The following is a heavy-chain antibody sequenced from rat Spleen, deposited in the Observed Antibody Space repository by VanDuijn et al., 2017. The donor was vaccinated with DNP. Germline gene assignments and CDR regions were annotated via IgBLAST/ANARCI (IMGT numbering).Heavy chain of an antibody. V-gene: IGHV2-30*01. Sequence: QVQLKESGPGLVQPSQTLSLACTVSGFSLTSHHVHWVRQPSGKGLEWMGIIGTGGTTEYNSALKSRLSISRDTSKSQVLLKMNSLQTEDTAMYFCARFPGYNYFDYWGQGVMVTVSS. D-gene: IGHD1-4*01. CDR3: ARFPGYNYFDY. J-gene: IGHJ2*01. CDR2: IGTGGTT. CDR1: GFSLTSHH.